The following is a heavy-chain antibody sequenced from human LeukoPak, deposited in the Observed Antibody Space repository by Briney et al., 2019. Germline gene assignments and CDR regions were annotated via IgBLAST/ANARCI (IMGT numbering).Heavy chain of an antibody. CDR1: GGSFSGYY. D-gene: IGHD2-15*01. CDR2: INHSGST. J-gene: IGHJ3*02. Sequence: SETLSLTCAVYGGSFSGYYWSWIRQPPGKGLEWIGEINHSGSTNYNPSLKSRVTISVDKSKNQFSLKLSSVTAADTAVYYCARAPEGYCSGGSCYSGLSAFDIWGQGTMVTVSS. CDR3: ARAPEGYCSGGSCYSGLSAFDI. V-gene: IGHV4-34*01.